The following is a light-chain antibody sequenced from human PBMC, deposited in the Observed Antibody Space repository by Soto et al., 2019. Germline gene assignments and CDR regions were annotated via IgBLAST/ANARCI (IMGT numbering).Light chain of an antibody. V-gene: IGKV3-15*01. CDR3: QQYNDWPQT. Sequence: EVVMTQSPATLSVSPEERATLSCRASQSVRTNLAWYQQKPGQAPRLLIYDASAKIAGTPVRFSGSGSGTEFTLTISNLQSEDFAVYYCQQYNDWPQTFGQGTKVDIK. J-gene: IGKJ1*01. CDR2: DAS. CDR1: QSVRTN.